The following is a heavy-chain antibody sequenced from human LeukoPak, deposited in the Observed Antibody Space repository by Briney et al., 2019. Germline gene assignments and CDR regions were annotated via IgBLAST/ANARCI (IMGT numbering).Heavy chain of an antibody. CDR2: ISGSGGST. V-gene: IGHV3-23*01. D-gene: IGHD3-22*01. CDR3: AKDSWGYYDSSGYYVWLDP. CDR1: GFTFRRYG. J-gene: IGHJ5*02. Sequence: GGSLRLSCAASGFTFRRYGMNWVRQAPGKGLEWVSAISGSGGSTYYADSVKGRFTISRDNSKNTLYLQMNSLRAEDTAVYYCAKDSWGYYDSSGYYVWLDPWGQGTLVTVSS.